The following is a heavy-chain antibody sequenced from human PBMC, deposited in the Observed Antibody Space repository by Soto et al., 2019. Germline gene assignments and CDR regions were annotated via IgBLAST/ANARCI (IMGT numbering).Heavy chain of an antibody. J-gene: IGHJ6*03. D-gene: IGHD2-21*01. Sequence: SETLSLTCTVSGGSISSSSYYWGWIRQPPGKGLEWIGSIYYSGSTYYNPSLKSRVTISVDTSKNQFSLKLSSVTAADTAVYYCARHVVDRSYYYMDVWGKGTTVTVSS. CDR1: GGSISSSSYY. CDR3: ARHVVDRSYYYMDV. CDR2: IYYSGST. V-gene: IGHV4-39*01.